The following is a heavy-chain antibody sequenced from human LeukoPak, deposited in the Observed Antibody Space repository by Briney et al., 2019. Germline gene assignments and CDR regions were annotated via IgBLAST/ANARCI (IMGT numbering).Heavy chain of an antibody. CDR1: GGSISSSSYY. J-gene: IGHJ6*03. CDR3: ARQTDRDSNYFYYYYYYMDV. CDR2: IYYSGGT. D-gene: IGHD4-11*01. Sequence: PSETLSLTCTVSGGSISSSSYYWGWIRQPPGKGLEWIGSIYYSGGTYYNPSLKSRVTISVDTSKNQFSLKLSSVTAADTAVYYCARQTDRDSNYFYYYYYYMDVWGKGTTVTVSS. V-gene: IGHV4-39*01.